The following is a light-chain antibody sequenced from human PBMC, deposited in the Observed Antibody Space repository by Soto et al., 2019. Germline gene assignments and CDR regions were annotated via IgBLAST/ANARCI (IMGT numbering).Light chain of an antibody. CDR1: SSDVGSYNL. Sequence: QSALTQPASVSGSPGQSITISCTGTSSDVGSYNLVSWYQQHPGKAPKLMISEVTNRPSGVSNRFSGSKSGNTASLTISGLQAEDETDYYCCSYAGTSTYYVFGTGTKVTVL. CDR2: EVT. J-gene: IGLJ1*01. CDR3: CSYAGTSTYYV. V-gene: IGLV2-23*02.